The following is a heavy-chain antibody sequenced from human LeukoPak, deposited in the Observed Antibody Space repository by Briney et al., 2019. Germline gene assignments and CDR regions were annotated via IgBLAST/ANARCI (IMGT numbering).Heavy chain of an antibody. V-gene: IGHV3-30-3*01. J-gene: IGHJ4*02. Sequence: GGSLRLSCAASGFTFSSYAMHWVRQAPGKGLEGVAVISYDGSNKYYADSVKGRFTISRDSWKNTLFLQMNGLRTEDTAVYYCARWAGGQQVIPLFDYWDQGALVTVSS. CDR3: ARWAGGQQVIPLFDY. D-gene: IGHD6-13*01. CDR2: ISYDGSNK. CDR1: GFTFSSYA.